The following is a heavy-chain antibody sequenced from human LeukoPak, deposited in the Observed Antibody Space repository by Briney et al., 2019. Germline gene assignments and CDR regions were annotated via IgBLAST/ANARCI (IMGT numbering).Heavy chain of an antibody. CDR1: GGSFSGYY. V-gene: IGHV4-34*01. CDR2: INHSGST. J-gene: IGHJ6*02. CDR3: ALTDYYYYYGMDV. Sequence: SSETLSLTCTVSGGSFSGYYWSWIRQPPGKGLEWIGEINHSGSTNYNPSLKSRVTISVDTSKNQFSLKLSSVTAADTAVYYCALTDYYYYYGMDVWGQGTTVTVSS. D-gene: IGHD2-8*02.